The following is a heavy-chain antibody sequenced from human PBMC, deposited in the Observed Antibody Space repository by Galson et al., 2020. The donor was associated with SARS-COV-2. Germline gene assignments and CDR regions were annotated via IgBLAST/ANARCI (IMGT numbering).Heavy chain of an antibody. D-gene: IGHD6-19*01. CDR1: GFDFKEYW. Sequence: GGYLRLYCVVSGFDFKEYWMSWFRQAPGKGLEWVANIRGDGSETNYADSVAGRFSISRDNAVDSLFLQMDSLRVDDTAGYYCTREGWQGAYWGQGTRVTVSA. J-gene: IGHJ4*02. CDR3: TREGWQGAY. CDR2: IRGDGSET. V-gene: IGHV3-7*03.